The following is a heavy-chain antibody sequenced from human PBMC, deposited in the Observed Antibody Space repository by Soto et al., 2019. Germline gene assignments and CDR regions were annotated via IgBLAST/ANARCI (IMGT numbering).Heavy chain of an antibody. CDR2: IFPNGIDK. J-gene: IGHJ4*02. CDR1: GFNFNTYF. CDR3: ARDDEQGSNCDLAY. Sequence: QVQLVQSGGGVVQPGRSLRLSCAASGFNFNTYFMHWFRQAPGKGLEWVAMIFPNGIDKEYADSVKGRITISRDNSNNKMYMQMASLRPEDTAVYYCARDDEQGSNCDLAYWGQGALVTVSS. V-gene: IGHV3-30*03. D-gene: IGHD7-27*01.